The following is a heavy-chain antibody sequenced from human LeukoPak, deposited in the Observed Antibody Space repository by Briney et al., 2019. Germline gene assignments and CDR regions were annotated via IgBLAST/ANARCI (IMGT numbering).Heavy chain of an antibody. Sequence: SSETLSPTCTVSGGSISSYYWSWIRQPPGKGLEWIGYIYYSGSTNYNPSLKSRVTISVDTSKNQFSLKLSSVTAADTAVYYCAREHGSGYFPPDYWGQGTLVTVSS. CDR3: AREHGSGYFPPDY. J-gene: IGHJ4*02. D-gene: IGHD3-22*01. CDR2: IYYSGST. V-gene: IGHV4-59*01. CDR1: GGSISSYY.